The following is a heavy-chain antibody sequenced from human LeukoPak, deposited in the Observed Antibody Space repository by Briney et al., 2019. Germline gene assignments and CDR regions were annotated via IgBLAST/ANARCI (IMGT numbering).Heavy chain of an antibody. D-gene: IGHD1-26*01. J-gene: IGHJ3*02. Sequence: TGGSLRLSCAASGFTFSSYSMNWVRQAPGKGLEWVSYISSSSSTIYYADSVKGRFTISRDNAKNSLYLQMNSLRAEDTAVYYCARGVGATLVFIWGQGTMVTVSS. V-gene: IGHV3-48*04. CDR3: ARGVGATLVFI. CDR1: GFTFSSYS. CDR2: ISSSSSTI.